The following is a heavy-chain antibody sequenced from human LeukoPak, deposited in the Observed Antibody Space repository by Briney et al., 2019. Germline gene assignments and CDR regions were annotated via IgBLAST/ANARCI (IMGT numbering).Heavy chain of an antibody. D-gene: IGHD3-22*01. V-gene: IGHV4-4*07. CDR3: ARLKFYDSTGYSPGYYMDV. CDR1: DGSIISNY. CDR2: IYGSGIT. Sequence: SETLSLTCTVSDGSIISNYWSWIRQSAGTGLEWIGRIYGSGITDYNPSLKSRVTMSLDTSRKQFSLRLTSATAADTAVYYCARLKFYDSTGYSPGYYMDVWGKGTTVSVFS. J-gene: IGHJ6*03.